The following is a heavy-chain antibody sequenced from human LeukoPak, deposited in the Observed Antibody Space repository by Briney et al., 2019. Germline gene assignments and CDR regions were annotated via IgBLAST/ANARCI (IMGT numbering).Heavy chain of an antibody. V-gene: IGHV4-4*07. CDR1: GGAISSYY. CDR3: AREHSNWGYFDY. D-gene: IGHD7-27*01. Sequence: SETLSLTCTVSGGAISSYYWSWIRQPAGKGLEWIGRIYTSGSTNYNPSLKSRVTMSVDTSKNQFSLKLSSVTAADTAVYYCAREHSNWGYFDYWGQGTLVTVSS. CDR2: IYTSGST. J-gene: IGHJ4*02.